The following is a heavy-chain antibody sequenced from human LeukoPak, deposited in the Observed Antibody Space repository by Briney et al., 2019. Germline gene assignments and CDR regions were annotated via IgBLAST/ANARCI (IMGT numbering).Heavy chain of an antibody. CDR3: ARVAYYYDSAGLYLNYFYGMDV. V-gene: IGHV1-69*13. J-gene: IGHJ6*02. CDR1: GGTFSSYA. CDR2: IIPIFGTA. D-gene: IGHD3-22*01. Sequence: SVKVSCKASGGTFSSYAISWVRQAPGQGLEWMGGIIPIFGTANYAQKFQGRVTITADESTSTAYMELSSLRSEDTAVYYCARVAYYYDSAGLYLNYFYGMDVWGQGTTVTVSS.